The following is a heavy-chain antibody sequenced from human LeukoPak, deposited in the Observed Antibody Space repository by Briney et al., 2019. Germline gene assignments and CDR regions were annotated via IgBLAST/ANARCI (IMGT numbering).Heavy chain of an antibody. V-gene: IGHV4-4*07. D-gene: IGHD3-16*01. CDR3: ARDQSGSGGHKNDAFDI. CDR2: VYASGSF. Sequence: MPSETLSLTCTVSGGSINNYYWNWIRQPAGEGLEWIGRVYASGSFRYNPSLKSRATMSVDTSKNQVSLTVTSTTAADTAIYFCARDQSGSGGHKNDAFDIWGHGTMVTVSS. J-gene: IGHJ3*02. CDR1: GGSINNYY.